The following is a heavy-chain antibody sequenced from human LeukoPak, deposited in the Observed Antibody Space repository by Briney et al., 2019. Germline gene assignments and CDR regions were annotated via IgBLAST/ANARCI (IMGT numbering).Heavy chain of an antibody. D-gene: IGHD1-26*01. CDR3: ARGYLDPLVGATAYFDY. Sequence: ASVKVSCKASGYTFTGYYMHWVRQAPGQGLEWMGWINPNSGGTNYAQKFQGRVTMTRDTSISTAYMEVSRLRSDDTAVYYCARGYLDPLVGATAYFDYWGQGTLVTVSS. J-gene: IGHJ4*02. CDR1: GYTFTGYY. CDR2: INPNSGGT. V-gene: IGHV1-2*02.